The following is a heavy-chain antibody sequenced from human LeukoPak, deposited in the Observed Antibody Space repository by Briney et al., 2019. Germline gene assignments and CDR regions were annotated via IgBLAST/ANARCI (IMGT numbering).Heavy chain of an antibody. Sequence: PGGSLGLSCAASGFIFSSYEMNWVRQAPGKGLEWISYISISGTTIYYAESVKGRFTISRDNTKNSLYLQMDSLRAEDTAVYYCVRGGGSAYKYNAFDIWGQGTMVTGSS. V-gene: IGHV3-48*03. CDR1: GFIFSSYE. CDR2: ISISGTTI. D-gene: IGHD3-22*01. CDR3: VRGGGSAYKYNAFDI. J-gene: IGHJ3*02.